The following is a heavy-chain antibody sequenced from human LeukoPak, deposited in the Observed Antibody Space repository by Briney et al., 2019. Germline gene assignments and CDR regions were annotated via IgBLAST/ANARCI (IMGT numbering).Heavy chain of an antibody. Sequence: GASLKISCKGSGYSFTSYWIGWVRQMPGKGLEWMGIIYPGDSDTRYSPSFQGQVTISADKSISTAYLQWSSLKASDTAMYYCARLADSSGYYYPESRTYYYYGMDVWGQGTTVTVSS. CDR2: IYPGDSDT. J-gene: IGHJ6*02. CDR3: ARLADSSGYYYPESRTYYYYGMDV. V-gene: IGHV5-51*01. D-gene: IGHD3-22*01. CDR1: GYSFTSYW.